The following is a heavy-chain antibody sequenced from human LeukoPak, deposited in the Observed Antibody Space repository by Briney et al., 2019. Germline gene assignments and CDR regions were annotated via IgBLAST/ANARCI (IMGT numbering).Heavy chain of an antibody. V-gene: IGHV1-24*01. CDR1: GYTLTELS. CDR3: ATGVLVSFGDPDFDS. Sequence: ASVKASCKVSGYTLTELSMHWVRQAPGKGLEWMGGFDPEDGETIYAQKFQGRVTMTEDTSTDTAYMELSSLRSEDRAVYYCATGVLVSFGDPDFDSWGQGTLVTVSS. J-gene: IGHJ4*02. D-gene: IGHD3-10*01. CDR2: FDPEDGET.